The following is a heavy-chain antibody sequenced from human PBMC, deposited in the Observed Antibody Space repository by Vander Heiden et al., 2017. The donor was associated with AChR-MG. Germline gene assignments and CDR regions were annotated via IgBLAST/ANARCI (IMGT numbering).Heavy chain of an antibody. D-gene: IGHD3-22*01. J-gene: IGHJ4*02. Sequence: QVQLQESGPGLVKPSETLSLTCTVSGGSISSYYWTWIRQPPGKGLEWIGYIYYSGRTNYNPSLKSRVTISVDTSKNQFSLKLSSVTAADTAVYYCARIPNRRYYYDSSGLGIYYFDYWGQGTLVTVSS. V-gene: IGHV4-59*01. CDR3: ARIPNRRYYYDSSGLGIYYFDY. CDR2: IYYSGRT. CDR1: GGSISSYY.